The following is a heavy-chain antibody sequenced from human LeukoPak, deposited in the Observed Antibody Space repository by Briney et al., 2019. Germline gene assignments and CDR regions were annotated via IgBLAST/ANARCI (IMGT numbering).Heavy chain of an antibody. CDR2: INPNSGGT. J-gene: IGHJ6*03. V-gene: IGHV1-2*02. D-gene: IGHD2-15*01. Sequence: GASVKVSCKASGYTFTGYYMHWVRQAPGQGLEWMGWINPNSGGTNYAQKFQGRVTMTRDTSISTAYMELSRLRSEDTAVYYCARGYCSGGSCYSYYYYYMDVWGKGTTVTVSS. CDR1: GYTFTGYY. CDR3: ARGYCSGGSCYSYYYYYMDV.